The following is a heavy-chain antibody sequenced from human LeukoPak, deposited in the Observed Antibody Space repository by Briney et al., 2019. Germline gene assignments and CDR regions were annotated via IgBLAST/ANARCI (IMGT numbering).Heavy chain of an antibody. CDR1: GGSISSYY. D-gene: IGHD3-3*01. V-gene: IGHV4-59*12. CDR3: ARAGNYYFWSGRNYYYYYMDV. Sequence: PSETLSLTCTVSGGSISSYYWSWIPQPPGKGLEWIGFVHYSGSTHYNPSLKSRVTISVDKSKNQFSLKLSSVTAADTAVYYCARAGNYYFWSGRNYYYYYMDVWGKGTTVTVSS. CDR2: VHYSGST. J-gene: IGHJ6*03.